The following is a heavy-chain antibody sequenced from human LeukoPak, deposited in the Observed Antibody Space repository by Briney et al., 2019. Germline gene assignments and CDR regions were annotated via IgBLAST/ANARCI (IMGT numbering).Heavy chain of an antibody. D-gene: IGHD6-19*01. CDR1: GYSFTSYW. CDR3: ARSAATRSIAVAGTGLDY. CDR2: IDPSDSYT. Sequence: GESLRISCHGSGYSFTSYWISWVRQMPGKGLEWMGWIDPSDSYTNYSPSFQGHVTISADKSISTAYLQWSSLKAADTAMYYCARSAATRSIAVAGTGLDYWGQGTLVTVSS. J-gene: IGHJ4*02. V-gene: IGHV5-10-1*01.